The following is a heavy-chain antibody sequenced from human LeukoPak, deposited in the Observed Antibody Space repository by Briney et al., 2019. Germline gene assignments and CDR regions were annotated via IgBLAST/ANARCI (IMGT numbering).Heavy chain of an antibody. CDR1: GGSISSGGYY. Sequence: SETLSLTCTVSGGSISSGGYYWSWIRQPPGKGLEWIGYIYYSGSTNYNPSLKSRVTISVDTSKNQFSLKLSSVTAADTAVYYCASQDYYDSSGHDYWGQGTLVTVSS. V-gene: IGHV4-61*08. D-gene: IGHD3-22*01. CDR2: IYYSGST. J-gene: IGHJ4*02. CDR3: ASQDYYDSSGHDY.